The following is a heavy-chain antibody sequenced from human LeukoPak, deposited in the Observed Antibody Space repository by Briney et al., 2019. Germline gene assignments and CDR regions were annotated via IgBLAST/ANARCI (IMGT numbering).Heavy chain of an antibody. D-gene: IGHD6-19*01. Sequence: SETLSLTCTVSGGSIRSSYYYWGWIRQPPGKGLEWIGSIYDSGSTYYNPSLKSRVTISVDTSKNQFSLKLSSVTAADTAVYYCARGLSGWYHTKYYFDYWGQGTLVTVSS. CDR1: GGSIRSSYYY. V-gene: IGHV4-39*01. CDR2: IYDSGST. CDR3: ARGLSGWYHTKYYFDY. J-gene: IGHJ4*02.